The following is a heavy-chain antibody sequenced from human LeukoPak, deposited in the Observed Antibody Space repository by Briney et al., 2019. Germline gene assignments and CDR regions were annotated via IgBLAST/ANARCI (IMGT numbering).Heavy chain of an antibody. CDR2: IKQEGSEK. D-gene: IGHD3-22*01. V-gene: IGHV3-7*03. CDR1: GFTFSSYR. Sequence: ACSLRISCAASGFTFSSYRMSWVCQAVGKVQAWVANIKQEGSEKHCLDSVKGLFTISRDNAKNSLYLQMNSLRVEDTAIYYCTKGPFFYYDASGYNYFDSWGQGTLVTVSS. J-gene: IGHJ4*02. CDR3: TKGPFFYYDASGYNYFDS.